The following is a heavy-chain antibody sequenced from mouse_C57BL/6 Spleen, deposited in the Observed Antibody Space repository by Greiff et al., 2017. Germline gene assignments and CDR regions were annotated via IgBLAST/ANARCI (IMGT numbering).Heavy chain of an antibody. CDR2: IDPSDSHT. CDR1: GYTFTSYW. D-gene: IGHD1-1*01. V-gene: IGHV1-59*01. J-gene: IGHJ3*01. Sequence: QVQLQQSGAELVRPGTSVKLSCKASGYTFTSYWMHWVKQRPGQGLEWIGVIDPSDSHTNYNQKFKGKATSTVDTSSSTAYMQLSSLTSEDSAVYYCAKSTPVEGFAYWGQGTLVTVSA. CDR3: AKSTPVEGFAY.